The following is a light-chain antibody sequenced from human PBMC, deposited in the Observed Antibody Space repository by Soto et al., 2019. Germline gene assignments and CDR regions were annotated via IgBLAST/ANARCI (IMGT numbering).Light chain of an antibody. CDR3: QHYVTSLTT. CDR2: GSS. V-gene: IGKV3-20*01. Sequence: EIVLTQSPGTLALAPVERATLFCRASQSVSSNLAWDQQKPGQAPRLLIYGSSTRATGIPDRFTGSGSGTDFTLTISRLEPEDFAVYYCQHYVTSLTTFGQGTKVDIK. J-gene: IGKJ1*01. CDR1: QSVSSN.